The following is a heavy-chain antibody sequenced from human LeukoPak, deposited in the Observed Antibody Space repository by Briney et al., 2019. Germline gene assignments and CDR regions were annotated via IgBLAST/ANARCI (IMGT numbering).Heavy chain of an antibody. CDR3: ARGPYYYYMDV. V-gene: IGHV1-69*06. Sequence: GSSVKVSCKASGGTFSNYAITWVRQAPGQGLEWMGGIIPIFGTANYAQKFQGRVTITADKSTSTAYMELSSLRSEDTAVYYCARGPYYYYMDVWGKGTTVTVPS. J-gene: IGHJ6*03. CDR2: IIPIFGTA. CDR1: GGTFSNYA.